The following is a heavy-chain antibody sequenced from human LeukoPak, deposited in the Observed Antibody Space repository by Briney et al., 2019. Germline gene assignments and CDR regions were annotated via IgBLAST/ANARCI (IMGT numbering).Heavy chain of an antibody. CDR3: ARGVLAKYSVAFDI. D-gene: IGHD2-21*01. CDR2: IASDESNT. Sequence: GASVKVSCKASGYSFTSYYIHWVRQAPGKGLEWVALIASDESNTYYEDSVEGRFTISRDNSENALFLQMDYLTTDDTVVYYCARGVLAKYSVAFDIWGQGTTVIVS. J-gene: IGHJ3*02. V-gene: IGHV3-30*03. CDR1: GYSFTSYY.